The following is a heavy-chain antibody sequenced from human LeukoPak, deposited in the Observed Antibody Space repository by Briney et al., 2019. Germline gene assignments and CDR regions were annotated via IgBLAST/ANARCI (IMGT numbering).Heavy chain of an antibody. J-gene: IGHJ3*02. Sequence: GESLKISCKGSGYSFTSYWIGWVRQMPGKGLEWMGIINPGDSDTRYSPSFQGQVTISADKSISTAYLQWSGLKASDTAMYYCARAHSRFCTNGVCPDAFDIWGQGTMVTVSS. CDR3: ARAHSRFCTNGVCPDAFDI. D-gene: IGHD2-8*01. CDR2: INPGDSDT. CDR1: GYSFTSYW. V-gene: IGHV5-51*03.